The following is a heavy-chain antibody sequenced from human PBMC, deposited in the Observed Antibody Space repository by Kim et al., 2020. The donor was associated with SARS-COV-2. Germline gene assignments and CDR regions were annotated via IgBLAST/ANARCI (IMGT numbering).Heavy chain of an antibody. Sequence: CHHTLRRRGTITVDTSKNQFSLKLSSVTAADTAVYYCARPRSGYQYGMDVWGQGTTVTVSS. V-gene: IGHV4-61*07. J-gene: IGHJ6*02. CDR3: ARPRSGYQYGMDV. D-gene: IGHD3-3*01.